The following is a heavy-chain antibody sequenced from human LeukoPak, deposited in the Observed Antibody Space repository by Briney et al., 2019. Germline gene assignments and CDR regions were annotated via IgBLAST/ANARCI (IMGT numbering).Heavy chain of an antibody. Sequence: GGSLCPSCLASASSLARLWMSWARPAPGKGMGWVATIKQVGSEKYYVDSVKGRFTISRDNAKNSLYLQMNSLRAEDTAVYYCARDPIVVGLRYFDWPHDAFDIWGQGTMVTVSS. D-gene: IGHD3-9*01. CDR1: ASSLARLW. CDR2: IKQVGSEK. J-gene: IGHJ3*02. V-gene: IGHV3-7*01. CDR3: ARDPIVVGLRYFDWPHDAFDI.